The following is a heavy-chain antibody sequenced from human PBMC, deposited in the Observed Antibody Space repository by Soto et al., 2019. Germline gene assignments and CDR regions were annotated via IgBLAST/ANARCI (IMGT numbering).Heavy chain of an antibody. V-gene: IGHV3-33*01. CDR2: IWYDGRDK. Sequence: QVQLEESGGGVVQPGRSLRLSCAASGFTFSNYGMHWVRQAPGTGLEWLAVIWYDGRDKYYADSVKGRFTISRDISKNTLYLQMNSLRPEDTAVYYCADGRLSYYFDYWGQGTLVTVSS. CDR1: GFTFSNYG. D-gene: IGHD1-26*01. J-gene: IGHJ4*02. CDR3: ADGRLSYYFDY.